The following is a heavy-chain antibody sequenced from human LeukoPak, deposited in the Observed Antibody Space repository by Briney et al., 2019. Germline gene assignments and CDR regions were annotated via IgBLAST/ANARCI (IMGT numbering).Heavy chain of an antibody. CDR1: GVTFSGSA. Sequence: GALRLSCSAAGVTFSGSAMHCVRQPSGEGLEWGGRIRSKANSYATAYAASVKGRFTISRDDSKNTAYLQMNSLKSEDTAVYYCARHAASGGSGVDYWGQGTLVTVSS. CDR2: IRSKANSYAT. CDR3: ARHAASGGSGVDY. D-gene: IGHD3-10*01. J-gene: IGHJ4*02. V-gene: IGHV3-73*01.